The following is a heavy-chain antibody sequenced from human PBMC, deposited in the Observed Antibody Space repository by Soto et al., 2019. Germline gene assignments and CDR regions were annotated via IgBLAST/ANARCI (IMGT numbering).Heavy chain of an antibody. CDR2: IYYSGST. V-gene: IGHV4-30-4*01. Sequence: SETLSLTCTVSGGSISSGDYYWSWIRQPPGKGLEWIGYIYYSGSTYYNPSLKSRVTISVDTSKNQFSLKLSSVTAADTAVYYCAREGNCSGGSCYSRGIDYWGQGTLVTVSS. CDR1: GGSISSGDYY. CDR3: AREGNCSGGSCYSRGIDY. J-gene: IGHJ4*02. D-gene: IGHD2-15*01.